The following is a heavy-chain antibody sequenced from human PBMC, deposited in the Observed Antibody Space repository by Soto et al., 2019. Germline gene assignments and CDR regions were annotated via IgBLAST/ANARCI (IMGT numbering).Heavy chain of an antibody. CDR2: IYHSGSI. CDR1: GGSITSNNW. Sequence: QVQLQESGRGLVKPSGTLFLTCAVSGGSITSNNWWSRVRQPPWKGMEWIGEIYHSGSINYNTSHSRLVTTSVNKSKNHYSLTLIPGAAADSAVDYSASAARGYSYFDYWGQGTLVTVSS. D-gene: IGHD5-18*01. CDR3: ASAARGYSYFDY. J-gene: IGHJ4*02. V-gene: IGHV4-4*02.